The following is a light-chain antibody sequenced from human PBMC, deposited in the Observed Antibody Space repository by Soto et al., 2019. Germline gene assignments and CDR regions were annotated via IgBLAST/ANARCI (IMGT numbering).Light chain of an antibody. CDR3: QQRTNWLFT. Sequence: EIVLTQSPATLSSSPGETATLSCRASQYVGTRLAWYQHKPGQAPRLLIYDASKRATGIPARFGGSGSGTDFTLTISSLEPEDFAVYYCQQRTNWLFTFGPGTKVDIK. J-gene: IGKJ3*01. CDR1: QYVGTR. V-gene: IGKV3-11*01. CDR2: DAS.